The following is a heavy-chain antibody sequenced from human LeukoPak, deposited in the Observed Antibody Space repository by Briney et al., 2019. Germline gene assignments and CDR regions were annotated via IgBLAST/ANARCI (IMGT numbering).Heavy chain of an antibody. CDR3: ARGYGTDGSGSYSWGY. V-gene: IGHV4-4*07. CDR2: IYTSGST. Sequence: PSETLSLTCTVSGGSITGYYWSWIRQPAGKGLEWIGRIYTSGSTNYNPSLKSRVTMSVDTSKSQFSLKMSSVTAADTAVYYCARGYGTDGSGSYSWGYWGQGTLVTVSS. J-gene: IGHJ4*02. CDR1: GGSITGYY. D-gene: IGHD3-10*01.